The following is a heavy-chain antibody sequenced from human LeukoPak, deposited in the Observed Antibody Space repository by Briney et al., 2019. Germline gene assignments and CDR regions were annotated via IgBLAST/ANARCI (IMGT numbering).Heavy chain of an antibody. J-gene: IGHJ3*02. CDR2: ISSSSSTI. V-gene: IGHV3-48*01. Sequence: GGSLRLSCAASGFTFSSYSMNWVRQAPGKGLEWVSYISSSSSTIYYADSVKGRFTISRDNAKNSLYLQMNSLRAEDTAVYYCARDRTGYSSGWYTGYDAFDIWGQGTMVTVSS. D-gene: IGHD6-19*01. CDR3: ARDRTGYSSGWYTGYDAFDI. CDR1: GFTFSSYS.